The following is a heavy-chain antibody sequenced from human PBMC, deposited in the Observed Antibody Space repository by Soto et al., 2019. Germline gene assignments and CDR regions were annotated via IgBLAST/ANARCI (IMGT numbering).Heavy chain of an antibody. CDR2: IYYSGST. CDR1: GGSISSGDYY. J-gene: IGHJ6*02. Sequence: PSETLSLTCTVSGGSISSGDYYWSWIRQPPGKGLEWIGYIYYSGSTYYNPSLKSRVTISVDTSKNQFSLKLSSVTAADTAVYYCASTTTLPDYYDYYGMDVWGQGTTVTVSS. V-gene: IGHV4-30-4*01. D-gene: IGHD1-26*01. CDR3: ASTTTLPDYYDYYGMDV.